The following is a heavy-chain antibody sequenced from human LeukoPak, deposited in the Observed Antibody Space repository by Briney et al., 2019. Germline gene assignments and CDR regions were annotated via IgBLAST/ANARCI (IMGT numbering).Heavy chain of an antibody. CDR2: ISYDGSNE. J-gene: IGHJ3*02. CDR1: GFTFSSYV. CDR3: AKASSGSYYADAFDI. D-gene: IGHD1-26*01. V-gene: IGHV3-30*04. Sequence: GGSLRLSCAASGFTFSSYVMHWVGQAPGKGVEGVAIISYDGSNEYYADSVKGRFTISRDNSKNTLYLQMNSLRAEDTAVYYCAKASSGSYYADAFDIWGQGTMVTVSS.